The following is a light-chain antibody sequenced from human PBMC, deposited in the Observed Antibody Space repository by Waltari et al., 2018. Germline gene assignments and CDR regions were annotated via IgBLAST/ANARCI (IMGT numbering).Light chain of an antibody. V-gene: IGLV6-57*03. J-gene: IGLJ3*02. CDR2: EDN. CDR1: SGGIASDY. Sequence: NFMLTQPHSVSESPGKTVTISCTRSSGGIASDYVQWYQQRPGSAPTIVIYEDNQRPSGVPDRFSGSIDSSSNSASLTSSGLKTEDEADYYCQSYDTIDRVFGGGTKLTVL. CDR3: QSYDTIDRV.